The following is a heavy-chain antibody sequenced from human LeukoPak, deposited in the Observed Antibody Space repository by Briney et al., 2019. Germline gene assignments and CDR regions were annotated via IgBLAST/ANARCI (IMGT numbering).Heavy chain of an antibody. V-gene: IGHV3-53*01. CDR2: IYSGGST. Sequence: GGSLRLSRAASGFTVSSNYMSWVRQAPGKGLEWVSVIYSGGSTYYADSVKGRFTISRDNSKNTLYLQMNSLRAEDTAVYYCALATIFGAYYYYYYMDVWGKGTTVTVSS. J-gene: IGHJ6*03. D-gene: IGHD5-12*01. CDR3: ALATIFGAYYYYYYMDV. CDR1: GFTVSSNY.